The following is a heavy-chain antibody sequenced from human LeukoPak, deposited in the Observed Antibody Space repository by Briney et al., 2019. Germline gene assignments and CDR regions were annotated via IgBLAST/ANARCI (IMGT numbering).Heavy chain of an antibody. D-gene: IGHD3-22*01. V-gene: IGHV3-21*01. CDR2: ISSSSSYI. CDR3: ARESDYYYDSSGYYYGLSDYYYGMDV. Sequence: GGSLRLSCAASGFSFNNFVMNWVRQAPGKGLEWVSSISSSSSYIYYADSVKGRFTISRDNAKNSLYLQMNSLRAEDTAVYCCARESDYYYDSSGYYYGLSDYYYGMDVWGQGTTVTVSS. J-gene: IGHJ6*02. CDR1: GFSFNNFV.